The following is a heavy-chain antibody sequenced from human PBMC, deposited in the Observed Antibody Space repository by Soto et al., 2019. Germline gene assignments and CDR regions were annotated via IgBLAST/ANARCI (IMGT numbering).Heavy chain of an antibody. CDR1: GYTFTGYD. Sequence: ASVKVSCKASGYTFTGYDMHWVRQAPGQRLEWMGWIIANSGDTNYAQKFQERVTITRDTSTSTAYMELSSLRSEDTAVYYCAAPRPNRYYYYYMDVWGKGTTVTVSS. CDR2: IIANSGDT. V-gene: IGHV1-2*02. CDR3: AAPRPNRYYYYYMDV. J-gene: IGHJ6*03.